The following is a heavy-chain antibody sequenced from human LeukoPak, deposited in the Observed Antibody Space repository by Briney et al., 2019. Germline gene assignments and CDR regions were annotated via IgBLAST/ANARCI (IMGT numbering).Heavy chain of an antibody. D-gene: IGHD5-24*01. Sequence: GGSLKLSCAASGFTFSSYAMHWVRQAPGKGLEWVAVISYDGSNKYYADSVKGRFTISRDNSKNTLYLQMNSLRAEDTAVYYCASENYNDGVDYWGQGTLVTVSS. J-gene: IGHJ4*02. CDR2: ISYDGSNK. CDR1: GFTFSSYA. V-gene: IGHV3-30-3*01. CDR3: ASENYNDGVDY.